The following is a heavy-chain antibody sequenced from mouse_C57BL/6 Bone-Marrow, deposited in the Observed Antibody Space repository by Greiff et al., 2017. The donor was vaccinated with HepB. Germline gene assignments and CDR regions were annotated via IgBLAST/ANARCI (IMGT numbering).Heavy chain of an antibody. Sequence: EVHLVESGGGLVKPGGSLKLSCAASGFTFSSYAMSWVRQTPEKRLEWVATISDGGSYTYYPDNVKGRFTISRDNAKNNLYMQMSHLKSEDTAMYYYARGGGHWDIDVWGTGTTVTVSS. CDR3: ARGGGHWDIDV. CDR2: ISDGGSYT. J-gene: IGHJ1*03. CDR1: GFTFSSYA. V-gene: IGHV5-4*01.